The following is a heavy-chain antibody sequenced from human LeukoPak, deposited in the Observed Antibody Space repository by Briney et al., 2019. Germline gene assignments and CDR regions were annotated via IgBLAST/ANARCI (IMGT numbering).Heavy chain of an antibody. CDR3: ARAPRSWGFDY. CDR1: GGSISSYY. D-gene: IGHD7-27*01. CDR2: IYYSGSI. V-gene: IGHV4-59*01. Sequence: SETLSLTCTVSGGSISSYYWSWIRQPPGKGLEWIGYIYYSGSINYNPSLKSRVTISVDTSKNQFSLKLSSVTAADTAVYYCARAPRSWGFDYWGQGTLVTVSS. J-gene: IGHJ4*02.